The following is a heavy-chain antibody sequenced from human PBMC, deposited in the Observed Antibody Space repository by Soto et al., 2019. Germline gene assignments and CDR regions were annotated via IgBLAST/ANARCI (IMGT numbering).Heavy chain of an antibody. D-gene: IGHD4-4*01. CDR3: ARGLTTVTTSRGARKYYFDY. CDR2: IYPTGST. V-gene: IGHV4-4*07. Sequence: SEPLCLRCSVAGGYIGSYYGSWILKTAGKGLEWIGRIYPTGSTNNNPSLKSRVTISVDTSKNQFSLKLSSVTAADTAVYYCARGLTTVTTSRGARKYYFDYWGQGTLVTVSS. CDR1: GGYIGSYY. J-gene: IGHJ4*02.